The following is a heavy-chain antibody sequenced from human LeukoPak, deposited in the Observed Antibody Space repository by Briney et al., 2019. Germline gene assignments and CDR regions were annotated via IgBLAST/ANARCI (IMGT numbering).Heavy chain of an antibody. J-gene: IGHJ4*02. D-gene: IGHD5-18*01. CDR1: GGSISSSSYY. CDR2: IYYSGST. CDR3: ASHNTGGYSYGYYFDY. Sequence: KPSETLSLTCTVSGGSISSSSYYWGWIRQPPGKGLEWIGSIYYSGSTYYNPSLKSRVTISVDTSKNQFSLKLSSVTAADTAVYYCASHNTGGYSYGYYFDYWGQGTLVAVSS. V-gene: IGHV4-39*01.